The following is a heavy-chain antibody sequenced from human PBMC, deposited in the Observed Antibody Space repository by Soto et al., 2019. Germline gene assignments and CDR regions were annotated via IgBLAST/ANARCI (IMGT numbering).Heavy chain of an antibody. CDR2: LYGSGRGI. Sequence: EVQLLEFGGGLVQPGWSLRLSCAASGFTFSTYAMSWVRQAPGKGLEWVSGLYGSGRGISYADYVKGRFTISRDNSNDILYLEMRSLRVEDTAVYYCAKDRQPDGLWPFDHWGQGTLVIVSS. CDR1: GFTFSTYA. CDR3: AKDRQPDGLWPFDH. V-gene: IGHV3-23*01. J-gene: IGHJ4*02. D-gene: IGHD2-8*01.